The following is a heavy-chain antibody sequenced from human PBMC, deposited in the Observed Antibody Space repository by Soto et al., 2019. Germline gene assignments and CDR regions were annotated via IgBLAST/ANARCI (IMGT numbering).Heavy chain of an antibody. CDR3: AVPNSLDF. Sequence: EVQLVESGGGLIQPGGSLRLSCAASGFTVSSNYMSWVRQAPGKGLEWVSVIYSGGSTYYTDSVKGRFAIPRDNSKNTLYLQMNSLRAEDRAVYYGAVPNSLDFWVQGTLVSFSS. D-gene: IGHD1-1*01. V-gene: IGHV3-53*01. CDR2: IYSGGST. J-gene: IGHJ4*02. CDR1: GFTVSSNY.